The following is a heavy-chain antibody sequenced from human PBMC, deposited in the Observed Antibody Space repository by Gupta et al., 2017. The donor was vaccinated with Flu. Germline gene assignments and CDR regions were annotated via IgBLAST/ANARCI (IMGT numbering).Heavy chain of an antibody. CDR1: GYTFTGYY. CDR3: ARIGIAVAGLYYFDH. D-gene: IGHD6-19*01. Sequence: QVQLVQSGAEVKKPGASVKVSCKASGYTFTGYYMHWVRQAPGQGLEWMGWINPNSGGTNYAQKFQGRVTMTRDTSISTAYMELSRLRSDDTAVYYCARIGIAVAGLYYFDHWGQGTLVTVSS. J-gene: IGHJ4*02. CDR2: INPNSGGT. V-gene: IGHV1-2*02.